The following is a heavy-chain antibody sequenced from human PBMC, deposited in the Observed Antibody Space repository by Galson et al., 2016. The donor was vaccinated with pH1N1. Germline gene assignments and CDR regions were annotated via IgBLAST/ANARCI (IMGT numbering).Heavy chain of an antibody. V-gene: IGHV4-39*01. CDR3: ARHGAGEYSDWFDP. CDR1: GGSISSSSYY. CDR2: IYYSGST. D-gene: IGHD2/OR15-2a*01. Sequence: SLTCTVSGGSISSSSYYWGWIRQPPGKGLEWIGRIYYSGSTYYSPSLKSRVTISVDTSKNQFSLKLSSVTAADTAVYYCARHGAGEYSDWFDPWGQGTLVTVSS. J-gene: IGHJ5*02.